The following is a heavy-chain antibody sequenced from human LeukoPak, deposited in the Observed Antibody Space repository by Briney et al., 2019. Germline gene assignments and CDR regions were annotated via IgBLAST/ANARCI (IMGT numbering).Heavy chain of an antibody. CDR2: ISGSGGST. CDR3: AKGPAAAAGLIDY. V-gene: IGHV3-23*01. D-gene: IGHD6-13*01. Sequence: SGGSLRLSCAASGFTFSSYGMSWVRQAPGKGLEWVSAISGSGGSTYYADSVKGRFTISRGNSKNTLYLQMNSLRAEDTAVYYCAKGPAAAAGLIDYWGQGTLVTVSS. J-gene: IGHJ4*02. CDR1: GFTFSSYG.